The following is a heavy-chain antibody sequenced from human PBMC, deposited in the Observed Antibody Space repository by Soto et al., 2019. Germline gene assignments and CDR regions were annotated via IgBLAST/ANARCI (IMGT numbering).Heavy chain of an antibody. CDR3: AGTIAAAGGRRYFDL. CDR2: INNSSSYT. D-gene: IGHD6-13*01. V-gene: IGHV3-11*05. CDR1: GFTFSDYY. Sequence: QVQLVESGGGLVKPGGSLRLSCAASGFTFSDYYMSWIRQAPGKGLEWISYINNSSSYTNYADSVKGRFTISRDNAKNSLYLQMNSLRAEDTAVYYCAGTIAAAGGRRYFDLWGRGTLVTVSS. J-gene: IGHJ2*01.